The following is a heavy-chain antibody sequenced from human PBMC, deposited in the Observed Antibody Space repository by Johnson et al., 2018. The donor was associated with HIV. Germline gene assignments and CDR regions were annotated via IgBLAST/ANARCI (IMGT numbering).Heavy chain of an antibody. CDR1: GFTVSSNY. CDR2: IYSGGST. V-gene: IGHV3-66*01. J-gene: IGHJ3*02. D-gene: IGHD2-21*02. Sequence: EVQLVESGGGVVQPGGSLRLSCAASGFTVSSNYMSWVRQAPGKGLEWVSVIYSGGSTYYADSVKGRFTISRDNSKNTLYLQMNSLRAEDTAVYYCARDLLIAYCGGDCWDAFDIWCQGTMVTVSS. CDR3: ARDLLIAYCGGDCWDAFDI.